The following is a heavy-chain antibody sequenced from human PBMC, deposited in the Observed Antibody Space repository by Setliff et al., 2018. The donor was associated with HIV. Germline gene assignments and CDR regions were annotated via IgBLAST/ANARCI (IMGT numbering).Heavy chain of an antibody. CDR3: ARTWGSFHHYYMDV. V-gene: IGHV1-69*13. Sequence: GASVKVSCKASGNTLRNNAISWVRQAPGQGLEWMGGVIPIFGTANYAQKFQGRVTITADESTSTAYMELSSLTSEDTAVYYCARTWGSFHHYYMDVWGQGTTVTVSS. CDR1: GNTLRNNA. D-gene: IGHD3-16*02. CDR2: VIPIFGTA. J-gene: IGHJ6*03.